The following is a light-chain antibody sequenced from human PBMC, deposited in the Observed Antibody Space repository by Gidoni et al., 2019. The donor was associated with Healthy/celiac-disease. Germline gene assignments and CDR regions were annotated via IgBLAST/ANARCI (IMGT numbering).Light chain of an antibody. CDR2: HAS. CDR3: QQYDNLPYT. J-gene: IGKJ2*01. Sequence: DIQMTQSPSSLSASVGDRVTITCQSSQDISNYLNWYQQKPGKAPKLLIYHASNLETGVQSRFSGSGSGTDFTFTISSLQPEDIATYYCQQYDNLPYTFGQGTKLEIK. V-gene: IGKV1-33*01. CDR1: QDISNY.